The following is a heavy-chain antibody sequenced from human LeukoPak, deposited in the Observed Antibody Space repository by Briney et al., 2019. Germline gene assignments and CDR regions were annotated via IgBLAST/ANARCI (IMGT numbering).Heavy chain of an antibody. CDR1: GYSISRGYY. V-gene: IGHV4-38-2*02. J-gene: IGHJ5*02. Sequence: SETLSLTCTVSGYSISRGYYWGWIRQPPGKGMEWIGSIYHSGSTYYNPSLKSRVTISVDTSKNQFSLKLSSVTAADTAVYYCARVISSSWYWFDPWGQGTLVTVSS. CDR3: ARVISSSWYWFDP. CDR2: IYHSGST. D-gene: IGHD6-13*01.